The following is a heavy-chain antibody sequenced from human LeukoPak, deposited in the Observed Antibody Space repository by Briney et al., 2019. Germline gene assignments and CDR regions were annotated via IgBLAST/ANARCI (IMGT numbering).Heavy chain of an antibody. V-gene: IGHV4-31*03. CDR2: IYYSGST. CDR3: ATAKGFHDYGIGY. Sequence: SETLSLTCTVSGGSISSGGYYWSWIRQHPGKGLEWIGYIYYSGSTYYNPSLKSRVTISVDTSKNQFTLKLSSVTAADTAVYYCATAKGFHDYGIGYWGQGTLVTVSS. CDR1: GGSISSGGYY. D-gene: IGHD4-17*01. J-gene: IGHJ4*02.